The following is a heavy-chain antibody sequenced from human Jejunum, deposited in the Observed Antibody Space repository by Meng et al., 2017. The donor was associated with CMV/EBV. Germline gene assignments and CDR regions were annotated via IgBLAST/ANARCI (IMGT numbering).Heavy chain of an antibody. D-gene: IGHD3-10*01. V-gene: IGHV3-30*02. CDR2: IRNDGSEI. CDR1: GISFSNSG. Sequence: QVQLVASGGGVVQPGGSLRLSCVTSGISFSNSGMHWVRQAPGKGLEWVVFIRNDGSEIYYVDSVKGRFTISRDNSKNTVYLQMNSLRVEDTGVYYCVKDKGRTALDYWGQGSLVTVSS. J-gene: IGHJ4*02. CDR3: VKDKGRTALDY.